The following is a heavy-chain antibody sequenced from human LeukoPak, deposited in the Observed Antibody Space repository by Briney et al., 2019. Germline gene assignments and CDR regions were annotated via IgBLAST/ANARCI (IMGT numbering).Heavy chain of an antibody. CDR1: GDSIRGSRFY. J-gene: IGHJ4*02. Sequence: SETLSLTCTVSGDSIRGSRFYWAWIRQPPGNGLEWIGSILYTGRTFYNPSLKSRVTISVDTSKNQFSLRLGSVTASDTAVYYCARRAVGATIDYWGQGTLVTVSS. CDR3: ARRAVGATIDY. D-gene: IGHD1-26*01. V-gene: IGHV4-39*01. CDR2: ILYTGRT.